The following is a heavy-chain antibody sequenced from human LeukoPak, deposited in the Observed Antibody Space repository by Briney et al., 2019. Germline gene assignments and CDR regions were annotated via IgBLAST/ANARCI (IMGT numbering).Heavy chain of an antibody. CDR3: ASRRSGWPNDAFDI. D-gene: IGHD6-19*01. CDR1: GFIFAGYT. V-gene: IGHV3-48*01. CDR2: ISRSGGNT. Sequence: GGSLRLSCAGSGFIFAGYTMNWVRQAPGKGLQWLAYISRSGGNTLYADSVKGRFTISRDNVKNVVYLQMNSLTPEDTALYYCASRRSGWPNDAFDIWGQGTMVTVTS. J-gene: IGHJ3*02.